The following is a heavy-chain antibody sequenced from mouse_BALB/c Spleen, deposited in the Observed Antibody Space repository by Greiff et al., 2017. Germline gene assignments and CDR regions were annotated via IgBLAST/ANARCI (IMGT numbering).Heavy chain of an antibody. CDR2: ISSGGSYT. V-gene: IGHV5-6*01. Sequence: EVQGVESGGDLVKPGGSLKLSCAASGFTFSSYGMSWVRQTPDKRLEWVATISSGGSYTYYPDSVKGRFTISRDNAKNTLYLQMSSLKSEDTAMYYCARRPGSSPLYAMDYWGQGTSVTVSS. D-gene: IGHD1-1*01. J-gene: IGHJ4*01. CDR3: ARRPGSSPLYAMDY. CDR1: GFTFSSYG.